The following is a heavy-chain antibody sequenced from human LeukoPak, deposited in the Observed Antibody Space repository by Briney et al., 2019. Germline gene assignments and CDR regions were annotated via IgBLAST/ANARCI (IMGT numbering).Heavy chain of an antibody. CDR2: IYHSGST. Sequence: PSETLSLTCTVSGGSISSSSYYWGWIRQPPGKGLEWIGSIYHSGSTYYNPSLKSRVTISVDTSKNQFSLKLSSVTAADTAVYYCARDPMAANYYGLGGGWLDPWGQGTLVTVSS. CDR3: ARDPMAANYYGLGGGWLDP. D-gene: IGHD3-10*01. V-gene: IGHV4-39*07. CDR1: GGSISSSSYY. J-gene: IGHJ5*02.